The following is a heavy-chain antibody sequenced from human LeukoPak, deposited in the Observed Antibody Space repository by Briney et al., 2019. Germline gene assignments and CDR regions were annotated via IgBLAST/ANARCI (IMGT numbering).Heavy chain of an antibody. J-gene: IGHJ4*02. D-gene: IGHD1-7*01. CDR2: INHSGST. Sequence: SETLSLTCAVYGGSFSGYYWSWIRQPPGKGLEWIGEINHSGSTNYNPSLKSRVTISVDTSKNQFSLKLSSVTAADTAVYYCARATLNGTTNEDFDYWGQGTLVTVSS. CDR3: ARATLNGTTNEDFDY. CDR1: GGSFSGYY. V-gene: IGHV4-34*01.